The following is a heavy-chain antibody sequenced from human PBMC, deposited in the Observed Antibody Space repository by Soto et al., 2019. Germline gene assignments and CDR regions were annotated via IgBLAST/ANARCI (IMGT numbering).Heavy chain of an antibody. CDR1: GGTFSSYS. D-gene: IGHD1-26*01. V-gene: IGHV1-69*01. J-gene: IGHJ4*02. CDR2: IIPIFGTA. Sequence: QVQLVQSGAEVKKPGSSVKVSCKASGGTFSSYSINWVRQAPGQGLEWMGEIIPIFGTANYAQKFQGRVTITADESTSPAYMELSSPGSEDTAVYYCARDGGRHSGGIDYWGQGTLVTVSS. CDR3: ARDGGRHSGGIDY.